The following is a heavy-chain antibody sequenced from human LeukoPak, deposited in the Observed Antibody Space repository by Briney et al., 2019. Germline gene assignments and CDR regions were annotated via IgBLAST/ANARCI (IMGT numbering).Heavy chain of an antibody. J-gene: IGHJ3*02. V-gene: IGHV3-30*03. Sequence: GGSLRLSCAASGFTFSSYGMHWVRQAPGKGLEWVAVISYDGSNKYYADSVKGRFTISRDNSKNTLYLQMNSLRAEDTAVYYCAREKQSSGWSSGFDIWGQGTMVTVSS. CDR2: ISYDGSNK. CDR1: GFTFSSYG. D-gene: IGHD6-19*01. CDR3: AREKQSSGWSSGFDI.